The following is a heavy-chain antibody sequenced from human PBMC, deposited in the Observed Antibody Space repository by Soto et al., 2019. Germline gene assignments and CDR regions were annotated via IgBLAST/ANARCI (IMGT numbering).Heavy chain of an antibody. V-gene: IGHV4-39*01. CDR1: GGSMSSGSDY. Sequence: QLQLQESGPGLVKPSETLSLTCTVSGGSMSSGSDYWGWIRQSPGKGLEWIGTFYHSGSIYYNPSLKSRVTISVDTSKAQFFVKLSSVTAADTAVYYCARSWGSSSRYNWFDPWGQGTLVTVSS. CDR2: FYHSGSI. J-gene: IGHJ5*02. D-gene: IGHD6-6*01. CDR3: ARSWGSSSRYNWFDP.